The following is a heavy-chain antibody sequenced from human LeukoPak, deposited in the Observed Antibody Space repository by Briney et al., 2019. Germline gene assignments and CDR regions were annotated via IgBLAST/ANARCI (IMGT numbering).Heavy chain of an antibody. D-gene: IGHD3-22*01. J-gene: IGHJ4*02. CDR1: GGTFSSYA. CDR2: IIPIFGTA. Sequence: GASVKVSCKASGGTFSSYAISWVRQAPGQGLEWMGGIIPIFGTANYAQKFQGGVTITTDESTSTAYMELSSLRSEDTAVYYCARGGGPGYYDSSGYYPYWGQGTLVTVSS. CDR3: ARGGGPGYYDSSGYYPY. V-gene: IGHV1-69*05.